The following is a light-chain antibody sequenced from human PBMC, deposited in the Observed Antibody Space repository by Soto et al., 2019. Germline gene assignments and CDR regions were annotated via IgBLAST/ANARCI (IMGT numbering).Light chain of an antibody. J-gene: IGKJ1*01. CDR3: QHRKS. CDR2: GAT. CDR1: QSVSSY. V-gene: IGKV3-15*01. Sequence: EIVMTQSPATLSVSPGERATLSCRASQSVSSYLAWYQQKTGQAPSLLIFGATTRATGIPARFSGSGSGTRFTITISRLQSEDFAVYCCQHRKSFGQGTKVEIK.